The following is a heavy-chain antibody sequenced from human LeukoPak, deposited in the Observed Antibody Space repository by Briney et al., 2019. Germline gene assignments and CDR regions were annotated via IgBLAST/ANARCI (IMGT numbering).Heavy chain of an antibody. Sequence: GGSLRLSCAASGFTFSDYYMAWIRQAPGKGLEWVSYISNSGSTIYYADSVKGRFTISRDNAKNSLYVQMDSLRAEDTAVYYCAKDGIVDIVATVLYYYYYMDVWGKGTTVTISS. CDR2: ISNSGSTI. D-gene: IGHD5-12*01. CDR1: GFTFSDYY. CDR3: AKDGIVDIVATVLYYYYYMDV. V-gene: IGHV3-11*04. J-gene: IGHJ6*03.